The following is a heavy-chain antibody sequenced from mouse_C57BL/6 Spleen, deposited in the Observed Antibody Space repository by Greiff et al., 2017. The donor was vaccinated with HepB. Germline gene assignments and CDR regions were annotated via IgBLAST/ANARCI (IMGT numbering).Heavy chain of an antibody. CDR2: IHPNSGST. V-gene: IGHV1-64*01. CDR1: GYTFTSYW. CDR3: ARQLYYGSSYVYFDY. J-gene: IGHJ2*01. Sequence: QVQLQQPGAELVKPGASVKLSCKASGYTFTSYWMHWVKQRPGQGLEWIGMIHPNSGSTNYNEKFKSKATLTVDKSSSTAYMQLSSLTSEDSAVYYCARQLYYGSSYVYFDYWGQGTTLTVSS. D-gene: IGHD1-1*01.